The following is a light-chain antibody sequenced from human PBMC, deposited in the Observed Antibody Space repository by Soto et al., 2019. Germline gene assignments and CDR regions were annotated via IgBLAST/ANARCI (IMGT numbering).Light chain of an antibody. J-gene: IGLJ3*02. CDR3: SSYTSSSTPCV. CDR2: EVS. CDR1: SSDVGGYNY. Sequence: QSALTQPASVSGSHGRSITISCTGTSSDVGGYNYVSWYQQHPGKAPKLMIYEVSNRPSGVSNRFSGSKSGNTASLTISGLQAEDEADYYCSSYTSSSTPCVFGGGTKVTVL. V-gene: IGLV2-14*01.